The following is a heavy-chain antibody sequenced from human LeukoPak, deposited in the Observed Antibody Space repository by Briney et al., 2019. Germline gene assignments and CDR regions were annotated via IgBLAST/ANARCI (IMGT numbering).Heavy chain of an antibody. CDR1: GGTFSSYA. V-gene: IGHV1-69*05. CDR2: IIPIFGTA. D-gene: IGHD6-13*01. J-gene: IGHJ4*02. CDR3: ARSTGSEQLVPYYFDY. Sequence: SVKVSCKASGGTFSSYAISWVRQAPGQGLEWMGGIIPIFGTANYAQKFQGRVTITTDESTSTAYMELSSLRSEDTAVYYCARSTGSEQLVPYYFDYWGQGTLVTVSS.